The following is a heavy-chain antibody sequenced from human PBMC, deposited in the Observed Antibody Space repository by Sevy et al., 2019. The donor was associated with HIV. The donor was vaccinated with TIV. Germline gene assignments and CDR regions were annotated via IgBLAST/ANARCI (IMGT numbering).Heavy chain of an antibody. CDR1: GFTFSTYW. J-gene: IGHJ4*02. D-gene: IGHD6-19*01. V-gene: IGHV3-7*01. CDR3: ARDLVAVAFARDLGSVAFDY. Sequence: GGSLRLSCVVSGFTFSTYWMNWVRQAPGKGLEWVANIKKDGSEKYYVDSVKGRFTISRDNAKNSLYLQMNSLRAEDTAVYYCARDLVAVAFARDLGSVAFDYWGQGTLVTVSS. CDR2: IKKDGSEK.